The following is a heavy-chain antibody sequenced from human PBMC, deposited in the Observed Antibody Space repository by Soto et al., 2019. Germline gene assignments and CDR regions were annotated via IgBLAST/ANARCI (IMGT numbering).Heavy chain of an antibody. D-gene: IGHD3-9*01. Sequence: GGSLRLSCAASGFTFSSYAMHWVRQAPGKGLEWVAVISYDGSNKYYADSVKGRFTISRDNSKNTLYLQMNSLRAEDTAVYYCAREAYYDILTGYLDYWGQGTLVTVSS. CDR1: GFTFSSYA. CDR3: AREAYYDILTGYLDY. V-gene: IGHV3-30-3*01. CDR2: ISYDGSNK. J-gene: IGHJ4*02.